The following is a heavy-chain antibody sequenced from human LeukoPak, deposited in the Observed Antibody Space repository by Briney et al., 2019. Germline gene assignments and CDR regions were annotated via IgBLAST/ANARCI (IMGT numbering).Heavy chain of an antibody. V-gene: IGHV1-2*02. Sequence: ASVIVSCKASGYTFTDYHVHWVRQAPGQGLEWMGWINPNSGGTNYAQKLQGRVTMTRDTSITTAYMELSRLRSDDTAVYYCARDIRPRVESFDYWGQGTLVTVYS. D-gene: IGHD3-3*01. CDR2: INPNSGGT. CDR1: GYTFTDYH. J-gene: IGHJ4*02. CDR3: ARDIRPRVESFDY.